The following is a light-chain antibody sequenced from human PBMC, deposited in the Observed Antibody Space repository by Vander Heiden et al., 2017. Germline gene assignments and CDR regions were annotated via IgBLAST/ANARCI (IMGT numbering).Light chain of an antibody. Sequence: DIQMTQSPSSLSASVGDRVTITCRASQSISSYLNWYQQKPGKAPKLLIYAASSLQSGVKSRFSGSGCGTDFTLTISSRQPDDFASNYCQQRYGNLHIYTFGQGTKLEIK. V-gene: IGKV1-39*01. CDR3: QQRYGNLHIYT. CDR1: QSISSY. J-gene: IGKJ2*01. CDR2: AAS.